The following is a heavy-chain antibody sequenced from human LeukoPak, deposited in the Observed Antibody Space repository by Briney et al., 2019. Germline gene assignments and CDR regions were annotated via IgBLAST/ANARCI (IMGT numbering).Heavy chain of an antibody. Sequence: GGSLRLSCAASGFTLSSYAMNWVRQAPGKGLEWVSAISGSGGSTYYADSVKGRFTISRDNSRNTVYLQMNSLRAEDTAVYYCAKGLKPAMASRSNYFDYWGQGTLVSVSS. V-gene: IGHV3-23*01. D-gene: IGHD2-8*01. CDR2: ISGSGGST. J-gene: IGHJ4*02. CDR3: AKGLKPAMASRSNYFDY. CDR1: GFTLSSYA.